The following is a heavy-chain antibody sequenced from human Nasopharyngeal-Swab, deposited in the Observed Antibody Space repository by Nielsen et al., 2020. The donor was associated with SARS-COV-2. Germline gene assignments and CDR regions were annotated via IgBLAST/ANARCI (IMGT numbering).Heavy chain of an antibody. D-gene: IGHD4-17*01. CDR3: ARARGAYGDYYYYYYTDV. J-gene: IGHJ6*03. Sequence: SEPLSLTCAISGDSVSSSSAAWNWIRQSPSRGLERLGRTYYRSKWYNDYAVSVKSRITINPDTSKNQFSLHLNSVTPEDTAVYYCARARGAYGDYYYYYYTDVWGKGTTVTVSS. CDR2: TYYRSKWYN. CDR1: GDSVSSSSAA. V-gene: IGHV6-1*01.